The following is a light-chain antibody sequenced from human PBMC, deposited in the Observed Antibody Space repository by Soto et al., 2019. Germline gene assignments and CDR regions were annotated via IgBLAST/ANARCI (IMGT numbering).Light chain of an antibody. V-gene: IGLV2-14*03. CDR2: DVS. J-gene: IGLJ2*01. Sequence: QSALTQPASVSGSPGQSITISCAGTSSDVGGYNFVAWYQQHPGEVPKLIIYDVSARPSGVSDRFSGSKSGNTASLTISGLQAEDEADYYCSSYTSSNTLEFGGGTKLTVL. CDR1: SSDVGGYNF. CDR3: SSYTSSNTLE.